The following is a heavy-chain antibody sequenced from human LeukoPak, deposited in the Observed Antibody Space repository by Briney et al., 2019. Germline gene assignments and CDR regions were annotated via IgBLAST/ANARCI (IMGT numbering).Heavy chain of an antibody. CDR3: ARDKVVGATIFDY. D-gene: IGHD1-26*01. V-gene: IGHV3-7*03. CDR1: GFTLSTYW. J-gene: IGHJ4*02. CDR2: IKQDGSEI. Sequence: GGSLRLSCAASGFTLSTYWMSWVRQAPGKGLEWAANIKQDGSEIYYVDSVKGRFTISRDNAKNSLYLQMNSLRAEDTAVYYCARDKVVGATIFDYWGQGTLVTVSS.